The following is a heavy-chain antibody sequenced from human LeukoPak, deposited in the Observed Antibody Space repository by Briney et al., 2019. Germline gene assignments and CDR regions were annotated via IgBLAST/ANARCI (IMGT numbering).Heavy chain of an antibody. CDR3: GRISGATGGAFDI. J-gene: IGHJ3*02. Sequence: GALRLSCAASGFTFSSDWMHWVRQAPGKGLVWVSYINSDGSTTDYADSVKGRFTISRDNAKNTLYLQMNSLRPEDTAVYYCGRISGATGGAFDIWGQGTMVTVSS. V-gene: IGHV3-74*01. CDR2: INSDGSTT. CDR1: GFTFSSDW. D-gene: IGHD1-26*01.